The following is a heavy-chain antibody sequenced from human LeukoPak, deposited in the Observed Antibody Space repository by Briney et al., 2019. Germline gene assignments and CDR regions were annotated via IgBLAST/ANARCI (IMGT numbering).Heavy chain of an antibody. CDR2: ISGSGGST. J-gene: IGHJ4*02. CDR3: AKDFCSGGSRYSNS. Sequence: GGSLRLSCAASGFTFSGYAMSWVRQAPGKWLEWVSPISGSGGSTYYADSVKGRFTISRDNSKNTLYLQMNSLRAEDTAVYYCAKDFCSGGSRYSNSWGQGTLVTVSS. D-gene: IGHD2-15*01. V-gene: IGHV3-23*01. CDR1: GFTFSGYA.